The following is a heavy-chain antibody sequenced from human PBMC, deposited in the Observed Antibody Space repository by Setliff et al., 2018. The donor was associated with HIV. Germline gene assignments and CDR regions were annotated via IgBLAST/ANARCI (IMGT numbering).Heavy chain of an antibody. CDR1: GYTFTDYY. J-gene: IGHJ6*03. V-gene: IGHV1-2*02. CDR2: INPKSGGT. D-gene: IGHD3-16*01. CDR3: ARDGGGPGDYYYYYMDV. Sequence: GASVKVSCKASGYTFTDYYMHWVRQAPGQGLERMGWINPKSGGTNSALKFQGRVTMTRDTSISTAYMELSRLRSDDTAVYYCARDGGGPGDYYYYYMDVWAKGTTVTVSS.